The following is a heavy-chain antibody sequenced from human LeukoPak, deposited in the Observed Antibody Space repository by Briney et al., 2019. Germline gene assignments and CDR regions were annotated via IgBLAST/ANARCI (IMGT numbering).Heavy chain of an antibody. V-gene: IGHV3-48*01. J-gene: IGHJ4*02. Sequence: PGGSLRLSCAASGFTFSSYSMNWVRQAPGKGLEWVSYISSSSSPIYYADSVKGRFTISRDNAKNSLYLQMNSLRAEDTAVYYCARDGDGYNADYRGQGTLVTVSS. CDR3: ARDGDGYNADY. CDR2: ISSSSSPI. D-gene: IGHD5-24*01. CDR1: GFTFSSYS.